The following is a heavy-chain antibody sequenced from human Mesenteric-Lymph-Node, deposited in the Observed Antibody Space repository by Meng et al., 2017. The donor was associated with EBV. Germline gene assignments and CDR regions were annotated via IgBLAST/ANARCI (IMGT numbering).Heavy chain of an antibody. Sequence: EVQLVESGGXLFKHGGSLXLSCAASGFPFSSYSMNWVRQAPGKGLEWVSSIFTSGNIYYADSVKGRFTISRDNAKNSLYLLMNNLRVEDTAVYYCTRALGDSTAYWGQGTLVTVSS. D-gene: IGHD3-16*01. CDR2: IFTSGNI. V-gene: IGHV3-21*01. CDR1: GFPFSSYS. CDR3: TRALGDSTAY. J-gene: IGHJ4*02.